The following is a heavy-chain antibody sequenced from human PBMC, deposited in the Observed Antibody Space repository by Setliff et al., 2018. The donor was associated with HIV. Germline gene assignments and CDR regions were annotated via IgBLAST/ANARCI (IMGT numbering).Heavy chain of an antibody. CDR1: GSSISTSYW. V-gene: IGHV4-28*01. Sequence: SETLSLTCAVSGSSISTSYWWGWIRQPPGKGLEWIGYIYHSGSTYYNPFLKSRVTLSVDTSKNQFSLQLTSVTAVDTAVYYCARKPDSRNWFDPWGQGTLVTV. J-gene: IGHJ5*02. CDR2: IYHSGST. CDR3: ARKPDSRNWFDP.